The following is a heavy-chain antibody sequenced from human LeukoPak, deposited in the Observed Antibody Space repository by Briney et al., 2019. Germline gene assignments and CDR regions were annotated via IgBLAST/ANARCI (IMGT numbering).Heavy chain of an antibody. D-gene: IGHD2-2*01. CDR1: GYTFTGYY. Sequence: ASVKVSCKASGYTFTGYYMHWVRQAPGQGLEWMGWINPNSGGTNYAQKFQGRVTMTRDTSISTAYMELSRLRSDDTAVYYCAAPGYCSSTSCYANDAFDIWGQGTMVTVSS. CDR3: AAPGYCSSTSCYANDAFDI. V-gene: IGHV1-2*02. J-gene: IGHJ3*02. CDR2: INPNSGGT.